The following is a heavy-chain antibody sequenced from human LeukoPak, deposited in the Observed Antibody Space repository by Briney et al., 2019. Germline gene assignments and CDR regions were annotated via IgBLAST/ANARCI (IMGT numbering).Heavy chain of an antibody. CDR2: SDGGGTTT. D-gene: IGHD4-23*01. CDR1: GFTFSYHW. Sequence: GGSLRPSCAATGFTFSYHWMHWVRQVPGKGLVWVSRSDGGGTTTSYADSVKGRFSISRDNAKSTLYLQMNSLGVEDTAVYYCARGPGASGGAYVGDYWGHGTLVTVSS. V-gene: IGHV3-74*01. J-gene: IGHJ4*01. CDR3: ARGPGASGGAYVGDY.